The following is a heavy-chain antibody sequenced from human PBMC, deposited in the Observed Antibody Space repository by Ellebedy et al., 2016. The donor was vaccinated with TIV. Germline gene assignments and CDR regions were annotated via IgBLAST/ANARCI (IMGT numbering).Heavy chain of an antibody. CDR3: TSYYRYYYDSKGPWG. V-gene: IGHV3-15*01. CDR1: GFTFSNAW. D-gene: IGHD3-22*01. J-gene: IGHJ4*02. CDR2: IKTKTDGGTT. Sequence: GESLKISCAASGFTFSNAWMSWVGQALGKGLEWVGRIKTKTDGGTTDYAAPVKGRFTISRDDSKNTLYLQINSLKTEETAVYYCTSYYRYYYDSKGPWGWGQGTLVTVSS.